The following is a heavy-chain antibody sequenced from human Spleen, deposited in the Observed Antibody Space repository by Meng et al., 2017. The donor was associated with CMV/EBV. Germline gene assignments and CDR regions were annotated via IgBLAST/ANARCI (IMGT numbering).Heavy chain of an antibody. V-gene: IGHV2-26*01. CDR3: ARTRGYCSRTSCDRDYYYGMDV. CDR1: GFSLTNVRMG. J-gene: IGHJ6*02. D-gene: IGHD2-2*02. Sequence: SGPTLMKPTQTLTLTCTVSGFSLTNVRMGVSWIRQPPGKALEWLAHIFSNDQKSYSTSLKTRISISRDPSNSQVVLRMTNLDPVDTGTYFCARTRGYCSRTSCDRDYYYGMDVWGQGTTVTVSS. CDR2: IFSNDQK.